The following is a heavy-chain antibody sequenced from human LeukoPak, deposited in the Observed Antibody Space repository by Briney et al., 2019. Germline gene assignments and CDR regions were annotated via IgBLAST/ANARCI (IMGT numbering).Heavy chain of an antibody. CDR1: GFTFSSYS. J-gene: IGHJ4*02. CDR3: ARETYYDTSGLDY. Sequence: PGGSLRLSCAASGFTFSSYSMNWVRQAPGKGLEWVSSISSSSSCKSYADSVKGRFTISRDNAKNSLYLQMNSLRAEDTAVYYCARETYYDTSGLDYWGQGTLVTVSS. CDR2: ISSSSSCK. D-gene: IGHD3-22*01. V-gene: IGHV3-21*01.